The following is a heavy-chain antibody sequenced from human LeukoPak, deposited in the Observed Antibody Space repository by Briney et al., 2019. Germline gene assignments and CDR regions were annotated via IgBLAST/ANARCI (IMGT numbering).Heavy chain of an antibody. CDR3: TRDVSQSSSWYGEFDY. D-gene: IGHD6-13*01. Sequence: GGSLRLSCAASGFTFSSYSMNWVRQAPGKGLEWVSSISSSSSYIYYADSVKGRFTISRDNAKNSLYLQMNSLRAEDTAVYYCTRDVSQSSSWYGEFDYWGQGTQVTVSS. CDR1: GFTFSSYS. V-gene: IGHV3-21*01. J-gene: IGHJ4*02. CDR2: ISSSSSYI.